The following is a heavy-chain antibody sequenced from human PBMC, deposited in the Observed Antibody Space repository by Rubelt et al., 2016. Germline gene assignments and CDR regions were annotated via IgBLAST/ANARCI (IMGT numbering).Heavy chain of an antibody. CDR3: ARSWGNLYYFDH. V-gene: IGHV3-33*08. CDR2: IQSDGSKE. D-gene: IGHD7-27*01. J-gene: IGHJ4*02. Sequence: VQLVESGGGLVQPGGSVRLSCAASGFTFSKYDLNWVRQAPGKGLEWVAGIQSDGSKEYYMDSVKGRFTVSRDNAKNTLYLQMNSLRAEDTAVYYCARSWGNLYYFDHWGQGTLVTVSS. CDR1: GFTFSKYD.